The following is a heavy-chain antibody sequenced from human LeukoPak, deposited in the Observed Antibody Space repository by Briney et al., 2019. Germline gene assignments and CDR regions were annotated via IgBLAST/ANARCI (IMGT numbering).Heavy chain of an antibody. Sequence: SGPTLVNPTPPLTLTCTFSGFSLRTSGVGVGWIRQPPGEALEWLAFIYWDDDKRYSPSLKSRLTITKDISKNQVVLTMTNMDPVDTATYYCAHSLYVDTAMVGFDYWGQGTLVTVSS. CDR1: GFSLRTSGVG. CDR2: IYWDDDK. CDR3: AHSLYVDTAMVGFDY. D-gene: IGHD5-18*01. J-gene: IGHJ4*02. V-gene: IGHV2-5*02.